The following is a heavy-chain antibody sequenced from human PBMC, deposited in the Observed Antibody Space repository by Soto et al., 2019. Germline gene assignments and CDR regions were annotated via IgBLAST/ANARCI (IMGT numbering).Heavy chain of an antibody. CDR1: GYTFSSYA. CDR2: ISGSGGST. CDR3: AKDKGNLYYFDY. Sequence: SCKASGYTFSSYAMSWVRQAPGKGLEWVSAISGSGGSTYYADSVKGRFTISRDNSKNTLYLQMNSLRAEDTAVYYCAKDKGNLYYFDYWGQGTLVTVSS. V-gene: IGHV3-23*01. J-gene: IGHJ4*02.